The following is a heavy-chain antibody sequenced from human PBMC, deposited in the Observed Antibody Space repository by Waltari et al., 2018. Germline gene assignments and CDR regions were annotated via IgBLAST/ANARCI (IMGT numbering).Heavy chain of an antibody. CDR1: GGSISSSSYY. V-gene: IGHV4-39*01. J-gene: IGHJ4*02. CDR2: IYYSGST. Sequence: QLQLQESGPGLVKPSETLSLTCTVSGGSISSSSYYWGWIRQPPGKGLEWIGSIYYSGSTYYNPALKSRVTISVDTSKNQFSLKLSSVTAADTAVYYCARGQQLVPAVYYFDYWGQGTLVTVSS. CDR3: ARGQQLVPAVYYFDY. D-gene: IGHD6-13*01.